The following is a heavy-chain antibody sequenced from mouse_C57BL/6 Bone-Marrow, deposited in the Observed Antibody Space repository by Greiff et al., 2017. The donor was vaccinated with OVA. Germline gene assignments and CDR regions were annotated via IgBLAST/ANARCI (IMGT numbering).Heavy chain of an antibody. D-gene: IGHD2-4*01. Sequence: EVQLVESGGDLVKPGGSLTLSCAASGFTFSSYGMSWVRQPPDKRLEWVATISSGGSYTYYPDRVTGRFTISRDNAKNTLYLQMSSLKSEDTAMYYCARLWDYDWGGFDYWGQGTTLTVSS. CDR1: GFTFSSYG. J-gene: IGHJ2*01. CDR3: ARLWDYDWGGFDY. V-gene: IGHV5-6*01. CDR2: ISSGGSYT.